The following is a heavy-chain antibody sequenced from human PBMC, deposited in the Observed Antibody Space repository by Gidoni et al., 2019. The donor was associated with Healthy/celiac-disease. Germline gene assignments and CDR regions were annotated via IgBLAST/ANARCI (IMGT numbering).Heavy chain of an antibody. D-gene: IGHD4-17*01. V-gene: IGHV1-69*01. CDR1: GVTFSSYA. Sequence: QVQLVQPGAEVKKPGSSVKVSCKASGVTFSSYAISWVRQAPGQGLEWMGGSIPIFGTANYAQKFQGRVTITAYESTSKAYMELSSLRSEDTAVYYCARAEGDYTSLPDYWGQGTLVTVSS. CDR2: SIPIFGTA. J-gene: IGHJ4*02. CDR3: ARAEGDYTSLPDY.